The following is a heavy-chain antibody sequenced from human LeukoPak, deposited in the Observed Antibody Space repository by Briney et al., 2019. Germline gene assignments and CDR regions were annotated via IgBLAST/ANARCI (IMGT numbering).Heavy chain of an antibody. CDR2: IYHSGST. D-gene: IGHD5-18*01. CDR1: GYSISSGYY. V-gene: IGHV4-38-2*01. CDR3: ARHAAMATYYFDY. Sequence: SETLSLTCAVSGYSISSGYYWGRIRQPPGKGLEWIGSIYHSGSTYYNPSLKSRVTISVDTSKNQFSLKLSSVTAADTAVYYCARHAAMATYYFDYWGQGTLVTVSS. J-gene: IGHJ4*02.